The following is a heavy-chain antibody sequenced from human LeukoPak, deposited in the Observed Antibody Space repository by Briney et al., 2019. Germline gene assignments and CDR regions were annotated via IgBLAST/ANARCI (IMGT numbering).Heavy chain of an antibody. V-gene: IGHV3-7*01. CDR2: IKQDGSEK. J-gene: IGHJ4*02. CDR1: GFTFSSYW. CDR3: ARDSSGPDY. D-gene: IGHD6-19*01. Sequence: PGGSLRLSCAASGFTFSSYWMSWVRQAPGKGLERVANIKQDGSEKYYVDSVKGRFTISRDNAKNSLFLQMNSLRDEDTAVYYCARDSSGPDYWGQGTLVTVSS.